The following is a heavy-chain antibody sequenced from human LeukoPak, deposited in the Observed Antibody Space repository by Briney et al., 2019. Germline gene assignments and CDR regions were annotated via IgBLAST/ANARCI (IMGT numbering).Heavy chain of an antibody. J-gene: IGHJ3*02. CDR3: AADSQYDFWSGPMTENAFDI. Sequence: SVTVSCKASGFTFTSSAMQWVRQARGQRLEWIGWIVVVSGNTNYAQKFQERGTITRDMSTSTAYMEISSLRSEDIAVYYCAADSQYDFWSGPMTENAFDIWGQGTMVTVSS. D-gene: IGHD3-3*01. CDR1: GFTFTSSA. V-gene: IGHV1-58*02. CDR2: IVVVSGNT.